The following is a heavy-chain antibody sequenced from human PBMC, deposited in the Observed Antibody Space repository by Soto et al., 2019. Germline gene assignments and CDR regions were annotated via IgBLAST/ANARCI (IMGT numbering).Heavy chain of an antibody. V-gene: IGHV3-33*01. CDR2: IWYDGSNQ. CDR3: ARFFSGAYSGNYVYGMDV. D-gene: IGHD5-12*01. Sequence: GGSLRLSCAASGFTFSSYGMHWVRQAPGQGLEWVALIWYDGSNQYYADSVKGRFTISRDNSKNTLYLQMNSLRAEDTAVYYCARFFSGAYSGNYVYGMDVWGQGTTVTVSS. CDR1: GFTFSSYG. J-gene: IGHJ6*02.